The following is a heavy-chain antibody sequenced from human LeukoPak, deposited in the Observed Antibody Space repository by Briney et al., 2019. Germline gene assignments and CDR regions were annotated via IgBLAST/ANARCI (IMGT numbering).Heavy chain of an antibody. J-gene: IGHJ4*02. CDR3: ARELPFED. V-gene: IGHV3-53*01. CDR1: GFTVSSNY. CDR2: LYSAGFT. D-gene: IGHD2-15*01. Sequence: QSGGSLRLSCAASGFTVSSNYMAWVRQPPAKGLEWVSILYSAGFTYYADSVKGRFTISRDNSKNTVYLQVHSLRAEDTAVYYCARELPFEDWGQGSLVTVSS.